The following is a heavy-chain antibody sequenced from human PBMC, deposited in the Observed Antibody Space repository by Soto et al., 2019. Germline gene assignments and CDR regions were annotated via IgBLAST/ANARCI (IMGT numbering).Heavy chain of an antibody. CDR1: GYTFTTYD. CDR3: ARDPYHVLMVNAPNLYGMDV. CDR2: ISTYNGNT. D-gene: IGHD2-8*01. J-gene: IGHJ6*02. V-gene: IGHV1-18*01. Sequence: QVQLVQSGAEVKKPGASVKVSCKASGYTFTTYDISRVRQAPGQGLEWMGRISTYNGNTNYPQSLQGRLTMTTDTSTTTAYMELSSLRSDDTAVYYCARDPYHVLMVNAPNLYGMDVWGQGTTVTVSS.